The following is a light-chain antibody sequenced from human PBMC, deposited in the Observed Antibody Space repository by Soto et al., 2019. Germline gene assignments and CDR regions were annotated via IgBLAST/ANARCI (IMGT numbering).Light chain of an antibody. V-gene: IGLV1-51*01. CDR2: DNN. CDR3: GTWDSSLPTGGV. CDR1: TSNIGNNY. Sequence: QSVLTQPPSVSAAPGQRVTISCSGSTSNIGNNYVSWYQQLPGTAPKLLIYDNNKRPSGIPARFSGSKSGTSATLGITGLQTGDEADYYCGTWDSSLPTGGVFGTGTEVTVL. J-gene: IGLJ1*01.